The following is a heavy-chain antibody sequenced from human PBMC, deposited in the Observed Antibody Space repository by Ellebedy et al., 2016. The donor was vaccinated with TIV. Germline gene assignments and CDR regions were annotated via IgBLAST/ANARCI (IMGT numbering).Heavy chain of an antibody. D-gene: IGHD2-2*01. CDR1: GYTFTSYG. J-gene: IGHJ6*03. Sequence: SVKVSCXASGYTFTSYGISWVRQAPGQGLEWMGGIIPIFGTANYAQKFQGRVTITADESTSTAYMELSSLRSEDTAVYYCARPSVDAVVVPREEGWYYYYYYMDVWGKGTTVTVSS. V-gene: IGHV1-69*13. CDR2: IIPIFGTA. CDR3: ARPSVDAVVVPREEGWYYYYYYMDV.